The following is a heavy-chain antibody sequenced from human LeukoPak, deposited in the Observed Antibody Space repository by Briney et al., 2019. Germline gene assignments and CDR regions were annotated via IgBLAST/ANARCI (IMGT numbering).Heavy chain of an antibody. CDR1: GYTFTGYY. CDR3: AKAYSGYDGFDY. V-gene: IGHV1-2*02. J-gene: IGHJ4*02. CDR2: IYPNSGGT. Sequence: ASVKVSCKASGYTFTGYYMHWVRQAPGQGLEWMGWIYPNSGGTNYAQKFQGRVTMTRDTSISTAYMELSRLRSDDTAVYYCAKAYSGYDGFDYWGQGTQVTVSS. D-gene: IGHD5-12*01.